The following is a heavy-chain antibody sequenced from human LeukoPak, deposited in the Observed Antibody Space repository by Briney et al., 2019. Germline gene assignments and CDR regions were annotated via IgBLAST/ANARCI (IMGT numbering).Heavy chain of an antibody. Sequence: GGSLRLSCAVSGFTLSSHRMSWVRQAPGKGLEWILDISSSSSSIHYADSVKGRFTISRDNAKNSLYLQMSSLRAEDTAVYFCAGGGVAAAGNYYYYKYVWGRGTTVTVSS. CDR3: AGGGVAAAGNYYYYKYV. CDR1: GFTLSSHR. V-gene: IGHV3-48*01. CDR2: ISSSSSSI. J-gene: IGHJ6*03. D-gene: IGHD6-13*01.